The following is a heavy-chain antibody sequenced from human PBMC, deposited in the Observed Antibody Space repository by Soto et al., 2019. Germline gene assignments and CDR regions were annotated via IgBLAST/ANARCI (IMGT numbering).Heavy chain of an antibody. J-gene: IGHJ6*03. CDR3: ARDSGSGYYRTYYYYYMDV. Sequence: SETLSLTCTVSGGSISSYYWSWIRQPPGKGLEWIGYIYYSGSTNYNPSLKSRVTISVDTSKNQFSLKLSSVTAADTAVYYCARDSGSGYYRTYYYYYMDVWGKGTTVTVSS. V-gene: IGHV4-59*01. D-gene: IGHD3-3*01. CDR1: GGSISSYY. CDR2: IYYSGST.